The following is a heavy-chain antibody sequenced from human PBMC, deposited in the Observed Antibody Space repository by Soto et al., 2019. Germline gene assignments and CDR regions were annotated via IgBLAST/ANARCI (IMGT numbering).Heavy chain of an antibody. J-gene: IGHJ4*02. CDR1: GFSFTNFA. Sequence: PGGSLRHSCAASGFSFTNFAMSWVRQAPGKWLEWVAGIGASGDITWYADSVKGRLSISRDNSKNTLYLQLNSLRFEDTAVYYCAKDDFTDRGDDYFDYWGPGT. D-gene: IGHD2-21*02. CDR3: AKDDFTDRGDDYFDY. V-gene: IGHV3-23*01. CDR2: IGASGDIT.